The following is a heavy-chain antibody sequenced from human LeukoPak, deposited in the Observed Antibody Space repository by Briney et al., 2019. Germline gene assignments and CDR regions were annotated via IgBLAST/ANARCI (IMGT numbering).Heavy chain of an antibody. Sequence: GGSLRLSCAASGFTFSSYSMNWVRQAPGKGLEWVSSISSSSSYIYYADSVKGRFTISRDNSKNTLYLQMNSLRAEDTAVCYCAKDVGSGSYYRENYYYYGMDVWGQGTTVTVSS. V-gene: IGHV3-21*04. CDR2: ISSSSSYI. CDR1: GFTFSSYS. CDR3: AKDVGSGSYYRENYYYYGMDV. J-gene: IGHJ6*02. D-gene: IGHD3-10*01.